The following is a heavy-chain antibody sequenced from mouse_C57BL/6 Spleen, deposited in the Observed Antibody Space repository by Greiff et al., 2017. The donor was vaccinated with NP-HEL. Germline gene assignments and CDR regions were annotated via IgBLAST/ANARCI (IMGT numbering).Heavy chain of an antibody. D-gene: IGHD2-2*01. V-gene: IGHV1-7*01. CDR3: ARHGYDGYYYAMDY. J-gene: IGHJ4*01. CDR1: GYTFTSYW. CDR2: INPSSGYP. Sequence: VQLQQSGAGLAKPGASVKLSCKASGYTFTSYWMHWVQQRPGQGLAWIGYINPSSGYPQSNQKFKDKATLTADKSSSTAYMQLSSLTYEDSAVYYGARHGYDGYYYAMDYWGQGTSGTVSS.